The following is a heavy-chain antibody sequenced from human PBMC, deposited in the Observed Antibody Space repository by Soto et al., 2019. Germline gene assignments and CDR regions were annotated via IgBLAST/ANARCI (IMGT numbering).Heavy chain of an antibody. CDR3: AKGLYYYDSSGYRLYDY. J-gene: IGHJ4*02. CDR1: GFMYNNYA. Sequence: PGGSLRLSCAASGFMYNNYAMSLVRQAPGEGLEWGSTVSVSGGTTYYADSLKGRSTIYRENSNKTVYLQMNRLRVDDTATYYCAKGLYYYDSSGYRLYDYWGQGSLVIVSS. V-gene: IGHV3-23*01. CDR2: VSVSGGTT. D-gene: IGHD3-22*01.